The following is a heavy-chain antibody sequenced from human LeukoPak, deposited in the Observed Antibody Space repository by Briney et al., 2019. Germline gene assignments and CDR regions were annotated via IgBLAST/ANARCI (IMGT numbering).Heavy chain of an antibody. D-gene: IGHD4-17*01. CDR2: ISSSSSYI. Sequence: GGSLRLSCAASGFTFSSYSMNWVRQAPGKGLEWVSSISSSSSYIYYADSVKGRFTISRDNAKNSLYLQMNSLRAEDTAVYYCARDMGTTVYYYYGMDVWGQGTTVTVSS. CDR3: ARDMGTTVYYYYGMDV. J-gene: IGHJ6*02. CDR1: GFTFSSYS. V-gene: IGHV3-21*04.